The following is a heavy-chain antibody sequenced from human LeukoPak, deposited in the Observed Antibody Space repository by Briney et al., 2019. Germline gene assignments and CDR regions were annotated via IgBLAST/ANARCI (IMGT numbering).Heavy chain of an antibody. J-gene: IGHJ5*02. CDR2: MNPNSGNT. CDR1: GYTFTSYD. D-gene: IGHD3-10*01. Sequence: ASVKVSCKASGYTFTSYDINWVRQATGQGLEWMGWMNPNSGNTGYAQKFQGRVTMTRNTSISTAYMELSSLRSEDTAVYYCARGHHMVRGVIEWFDPWGQGTLVTVSS. CDR3: ARGHHMVRGVIEWFDP. V-gene: IGHV1-8*01.